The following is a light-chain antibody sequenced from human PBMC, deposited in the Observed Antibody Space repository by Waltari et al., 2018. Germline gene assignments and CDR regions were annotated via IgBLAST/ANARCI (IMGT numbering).Light chain of an antibody. Sequence: EIVMTQSPATLSVSPGERATVSCRSSQSFSANLAWYQQKPGQAPKLLIHGASTRATGIPARFSGSGSGTEFTLTISSLQSEDFAVYYCQQYNNWPPGAFGQGTKVEIK. V-gene: IGKV3-15*01. CDR3: QQYNNWPPGA. CDR1: QSFSAN. J-gene: IGKJ1*01. CDR2: GAS.